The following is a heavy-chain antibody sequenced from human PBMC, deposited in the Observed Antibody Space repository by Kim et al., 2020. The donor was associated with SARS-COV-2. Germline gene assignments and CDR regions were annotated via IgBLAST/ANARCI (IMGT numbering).Heavy chain of an antibody. CDR3: ARGNTYYYGSGSYNFDY. CDR1: GGSFSGYY. J-gene: IGHJ4*02. D-gene: IGHD3-10*01. V-gene: IGHV4-34*01. CDR2: INHSGST. Sequence: SETLSLTCAVYGGSFSGYYWSWIRQPPGKGLEWIGEINHSGSTNYNPSLKSRVTISVDTSKNQFSLKLSSVTAADTAVYYCARGNTYYYGSGSYNFDYWGQGTLVTVSS.